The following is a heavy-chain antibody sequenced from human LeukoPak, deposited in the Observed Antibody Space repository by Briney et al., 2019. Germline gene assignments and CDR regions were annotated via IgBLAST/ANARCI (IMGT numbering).Heavy chain of an antibody. J-gene: IGHJ4*02. CDR2: IYYSGST. CDR3: ASRSSIWSGYQDTLYYFDS. V-gene: IGHV4-59*01. Sequence: SETLSLTCTVSGGTISSYYWSWIRQPPGKRLEWIGHIYYSGSTNYNPSLKSRVTISVDTSKNQFSLKLSSVTAADTAVYYCASRSSIWSGYQDTLYYFDSWGQGTLVTVSS. CDR1: GGTISSYY. D-gene: IGHD3-3*01.